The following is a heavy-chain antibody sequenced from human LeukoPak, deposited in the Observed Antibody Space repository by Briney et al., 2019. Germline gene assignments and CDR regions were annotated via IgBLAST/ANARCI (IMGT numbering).Heavy chain of an antibody. V-gene: IGHV3-30-3*01. CDR3: ASGYDILTLDY. Sequence: GGSLRLSCAASGFTFSSYATHWVRQAPGKGLEWVAAISYDGSNKYYADSVKGRFTISRDNSKNTLYLQMNSLRAEDTAVYYCASGYDILTLDYWGQGTLVTVSS. CDR2: ISYDGSNK. CDR1: GFTFSSYA. J-gene: IGHJ4*02. D-gene: IGHD3-9*01.